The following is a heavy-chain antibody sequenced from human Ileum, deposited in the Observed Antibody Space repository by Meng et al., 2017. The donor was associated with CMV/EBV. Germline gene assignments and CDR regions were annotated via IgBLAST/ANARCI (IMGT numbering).Heavy chain of an antibody. CDR3: ASQANKYDFWNGYYDD. CDR2: TNPNSGGT. Sequence: QVQGVKSGAERTKPAASVKFSFKAAGKSFTDNDLNWCRQAPGQGFEWMGRTNPNSGGTNYEQKFQGRVTITRDTSIRTDYMEMSRLRSDDTAVYYCASQANKYDFWNGYYDDWGQGTLVTVSS. V-gene: IGHV1-2*06. CDR1: GKSFTDND. J-gene: IGHJ4*02. D-gene: IGHD3-3*01.